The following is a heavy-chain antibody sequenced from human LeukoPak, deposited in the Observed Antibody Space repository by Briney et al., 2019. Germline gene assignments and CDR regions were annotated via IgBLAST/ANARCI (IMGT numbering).Heavy chain of an antibody. Sequence: GGSLRLSCAASGFTFSSYSMNWVRQAPGKGLEWVSYISSSSTIYYADSVKGRFTISRDNAKNSLYLQMNSLRAEDTAVYYCARPYSGYAAGDYYYYYYMDVWGKGTTVTVSS. D-gene: IGHD5-12*01. J-gene: IGHJ6*03. CDR2: ISSSSTI. V-gene: IGHV3-48*01. CDR1: GFTFSSYS. CDR3: ARPYSGYAAGDYYYYYYMDV.